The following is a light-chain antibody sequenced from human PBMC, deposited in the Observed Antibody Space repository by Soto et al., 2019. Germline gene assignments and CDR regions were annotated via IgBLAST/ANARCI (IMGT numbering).Light chain of an antibody. CDR1: SSDVGNYNY. Sequence: QTALTQPRSVYGSPGQSVTISCTGTSSDVGNYNYASWYQQHPGKAPKLMIYDVSKRPSGVPDRFSGSKSGNTASLTISGLQAEDEADYYCCSYAGSYTWVFGGGTKLTVL. CDR3: CSYAGSYTWV. J-gene: IGLJ2*01. V-gene: IGLV2-11*01. CDR2: DVS.